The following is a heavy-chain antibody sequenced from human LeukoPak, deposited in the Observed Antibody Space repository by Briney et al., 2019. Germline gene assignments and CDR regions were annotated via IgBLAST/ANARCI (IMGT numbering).Heavy chain of an antibody. J-gene: IGHJ4*02. D-gene: IGHD3-22*01. V-gene: IGHV3-64*01. CDR3: AKARSYYYDSSGSVDY. Sequence: GGSLRLSCAASGFTFSSYSMHWVRQAPGRGLEYVSAISSNGDNTYYANSVKGRFTISRDNSKNTLYLQMNSLRAEDTAVYYCAKARSYYYDSSGSVDYWGQGTLVTVSS. CDR2: ISSNGDNT. CDR1: GFTFSSYS.